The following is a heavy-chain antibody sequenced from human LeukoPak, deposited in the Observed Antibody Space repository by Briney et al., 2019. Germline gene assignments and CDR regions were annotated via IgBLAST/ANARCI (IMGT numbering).Heavy chain of an antibody. CDR3: ARDSPVLWFGEIHYY. CDR2: IKQDGSEK. D-gene: IGHD3-10*01. V-gene: IGHV3-7*01. CDR1: GFTFSSYW. Sequence: AGGSLRLSCAASGFTFSSYWMSWVRQAPGKGLEWVANIKQDGSEKYYVDSVKGRFTISRDNAKNSLYLQMNSLRAEDTAVYYCARDSPVLWFGEIHYYWGQGTLVTVSS. J-gene: IGHJ4*02.